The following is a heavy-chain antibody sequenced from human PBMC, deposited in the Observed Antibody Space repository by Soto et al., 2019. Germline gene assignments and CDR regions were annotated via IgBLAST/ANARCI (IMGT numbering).Heavy chain of an antibody. Sequence: TSETLSLTCAVSGGYISSSNWWSWVRQPPGKGLEWIGEIYHSGSTNYNPSLKSRVTISVDKSKNQFSLKLSSVTAADTAVYYCARGGYCTNGVCYYGMDVWGQGTTVTVSS. D-gene: IGHD2-8*01. CDR1: GGYISSSNW. V-gene: IGHV4-4*02. CDR2: IYHSGST. J-gene: IGHJ6*02. CDR3: ARGGYCTNGVCYYGMDV.